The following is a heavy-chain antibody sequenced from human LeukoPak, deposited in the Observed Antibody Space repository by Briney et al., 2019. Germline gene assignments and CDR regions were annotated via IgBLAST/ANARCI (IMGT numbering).Heavy chain of an antibody. CDR3: APYMYYGDYH. V-gene: IGHV3-21*01. J-gene: IGHJ5*02. CDR1: GFTFSNYA. D-gene: IGHD4-17*01. Sequence: PGGSLRLSCAASGFTFSNYAMSWVRQAPGKGLEWVSSISSSSSYIYYADSVKGRFTISRDNAKNSLYLQMNSLRAEDTAVYYCAPYMYYGDYHWGQGTLVTVSS. CDR2: ISSSSSYI.